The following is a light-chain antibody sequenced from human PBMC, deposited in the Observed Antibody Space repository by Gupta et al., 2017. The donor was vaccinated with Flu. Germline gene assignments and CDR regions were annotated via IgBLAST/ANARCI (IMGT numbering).Light chain of an antibody. Sequence: EIVLTQSPATLSLSPGERATLSCRASQSVSRYLAWYQQKPGQATRLRIDDVSNRATGIPGRFSGSGSGTDCTRHISRIETDDCAGEDCQQSSFGHGTKVDIK. CDR1: QSVSRY. CDR3: QQSS. J-gene: IGKJ3*01. CDR2: DVS. V-gene: IGKV3-11*01.